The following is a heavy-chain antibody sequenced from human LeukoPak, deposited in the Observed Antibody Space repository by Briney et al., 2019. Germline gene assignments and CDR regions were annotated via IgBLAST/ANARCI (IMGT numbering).Heavy chain of an antibody. V-gene: IGHV4-61*02. CDR2: IYTSGST. D-gene: IGHD3-10*01. Sequence: SETLSLTCTVSGGSISSGSYYWSWIRQPAGKGLEWIGRIYTSGSTNYNPSLKSRVTISVDTSKNQFSLKLSSVTAADTAVYYCARDSPTYYYGSGSYYFDYWGQGTLVTVSS. CDR3: ARDSPTYYYGSGSYYFDY. J-gene: IGHJ4*02. CDR1: GGSISSGSYY.